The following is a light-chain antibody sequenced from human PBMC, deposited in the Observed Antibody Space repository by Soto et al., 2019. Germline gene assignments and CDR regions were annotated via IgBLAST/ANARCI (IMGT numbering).Light chain of an antibody. J-gene: IGKJ5*01. CDR2: LGS. V-gene: IGKV2-28*01. Sequence: DRVMTQSPLSLPVSPGEPASISCMSSQSLLYRNGFRCLDWYLQKPGKSPQLLIYLGSNRPCGVPERFSGSGSGTDFTLKISRVEAEDVAAYYCMQALQTPLTFGQGTRLDIK. CDR3: MQALQTPLT. CDR1: QSLLYRNGFRC.